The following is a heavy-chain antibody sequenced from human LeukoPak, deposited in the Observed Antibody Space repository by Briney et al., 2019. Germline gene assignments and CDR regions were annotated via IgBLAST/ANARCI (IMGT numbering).Heavy chain of an antibody. Sequence: PGRSLRLSCAASGFTFSSNAMHWVRQAPGKGLEWVAVISYDGSNKYYADSVKGRFTISRDNAKNSLYLQMNSLRAEDTAVYYCARVGIVGATRYYYYYMDVWGKGTTVTVSS. D-gene: IGHD1-26*01. V-gene: IGHV3-30*04. J-gene: IGHJ6*03. CDR2: ISYDGSNK. CDR1: GFTFSSNA. CDR3: ARVGIVGATRYYYYYMDV.